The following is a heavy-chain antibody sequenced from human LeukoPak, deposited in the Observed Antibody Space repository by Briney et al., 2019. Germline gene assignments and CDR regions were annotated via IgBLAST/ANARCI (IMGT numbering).Heavy chain of an antibody. CDR3: ARDPGIAASGFDP. CDR1: GGSISSSNW. V-gene: IGHV4-4*02. Sequence: KASETLSLTCAVSGGSISSSNWWSWVRQPPGKGLEWIGEIYHSGSTNYNPSLKSRVTISVDKSKNQFSLKLSSVTAADTAVYYCARDPGIAASGFDPWGQGTLVTVSS. J-gene: IGHJ5*02. CDR2: IYHSGST. D-gene: IGHD6-13*01.